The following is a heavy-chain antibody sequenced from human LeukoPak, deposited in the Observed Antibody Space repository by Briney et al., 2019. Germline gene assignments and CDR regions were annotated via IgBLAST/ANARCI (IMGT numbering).Heavy chain of an antibody. CDR3: ARHPKRYNWNDHYYYYMDV. CDR1: GGSISSYY. CDR2: IYTSGST. Sequence: PSETLSLTCTVSGGSISSYYWSWIRQPPGKGLNGIGSIYTSGSTNYNPSLKSRVTISVDTSKNQFSLKLSSVTAADTAVYYCARHPKRYNWNDHYYYYMDVWGKGTTVTVSS. D-gene: IGHD1-20*01. J-gene: IGHJ6*03. V-gene: IGHV4-4*09.